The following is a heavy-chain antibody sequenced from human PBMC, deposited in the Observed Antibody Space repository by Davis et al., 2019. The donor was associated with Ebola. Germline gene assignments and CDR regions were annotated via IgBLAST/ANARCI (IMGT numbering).Heavy chain of an antibody. CDR3: AKDPTGHGSGNDY. D-gene: IGHD1-1*01. CDR1: GFSFRDYG. V-gene: IGHV3-30*02. CDR2: IWYDGSNR. Sequence: GESLKISCAAFGFSFRDYGMHWVRQAPGKGLDWVAFIWYDGSNRHYVDSVKGRFTVSRDNSKNTMYLQMNSLRLEDTAVYYCAKDPTGHGSGNDYWGQGTLVTVSS. J-gene: IGHJ4*02.